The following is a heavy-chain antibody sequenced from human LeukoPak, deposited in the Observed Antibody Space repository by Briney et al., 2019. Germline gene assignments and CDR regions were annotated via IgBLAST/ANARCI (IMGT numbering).Heavy chain of an antibody. J-gene: IGHJ4*02. V-gene: IGHV3-30*03. Sequence: PGTSLRLSCVASGFSFSNHGMQWVRQAPGKGLEWVSVIAGDGGAKFYADSVKGRFTLSRDNSKNMFFLQMNFLTVEDTAIYYCAREATWGQWYFDHWGQGTPVTVSS. CDR3: AREATWGQWYFDH. D-gene: IGHD6-19*01. CDR2: IAGDGGAK. CDR1: GFSFSNHG.